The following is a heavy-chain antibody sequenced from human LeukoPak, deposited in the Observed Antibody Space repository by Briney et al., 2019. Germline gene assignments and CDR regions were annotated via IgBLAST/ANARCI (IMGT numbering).Heavy chain of an antibody. D-gene: IGHD4-23*01. CDR3: ARGSGNSVLDY. V-gene: IGHV3-66*01. J-gene: IGHJ4*02. CDR1: GFTVSSNY. Sequence: PGGSLRLSCAASGFTVSSNYMSWVRQAPGKGLEWVSVIYSGGSTYYADSVKGRFTISRDNSKNTLYLQMNSLRAEDTAVYYCARGSGNSVLDYWGQGTLSPSPQ. CDR2: IYSGGST.